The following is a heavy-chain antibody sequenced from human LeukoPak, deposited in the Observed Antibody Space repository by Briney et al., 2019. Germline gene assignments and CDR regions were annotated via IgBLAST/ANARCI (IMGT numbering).Heavy chain of an antibody. V-gene: IGHV4-4*07. CDR1: GDSTSSFY. CDR3: ARDNPVDYYNNYGMDV. CDR2: FYNSGNI. J-gene: IGHJ6*02. Sequence: SETLSLTCFVSGDSTSSFYWNWIRQSAGKGLEWIGRFYNSGNIKYNPSLKSRVTMSVDTSQKQFSLKLSSVTAADTAVYYCARDNPVDYYNNYGMDVWGQGITVTVSS.